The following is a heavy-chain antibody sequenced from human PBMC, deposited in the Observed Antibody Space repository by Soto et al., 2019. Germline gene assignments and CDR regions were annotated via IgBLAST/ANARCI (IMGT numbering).Heavy chain of an antibody. D-gene: IGHD3-22*01. CDR2: IFHSGST. J-gene: IGHJ4*02. V-gene: IGHV4-59*08. CDR3: ARQHYYDSSGYYTWN. CDR1: GGSISSYY. Sequence: SETLSLTCTVSGGSISSYYWSWIRQPPGKGLEWIGYIFHSGSTNYDPSLESRVTISPDTSKKQFSLRMSSVTAADTAVYYCARQHYYDSSGYYTWNWGQGTLVTVSS.